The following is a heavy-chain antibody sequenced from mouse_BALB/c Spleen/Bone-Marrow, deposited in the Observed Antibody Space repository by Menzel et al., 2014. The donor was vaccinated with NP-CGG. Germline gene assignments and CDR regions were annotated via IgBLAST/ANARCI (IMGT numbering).Heavy chain of an antibody. Sequence: VQRVESGPGLGAPSQSLSITCTVSGFSLTSYGVHWVRQPLGKGLEWLGVIWAGGSTNYNSALMSRLSISKDNSKSQVFLKMNSLQTDDTAMYYCARRGDGYYLDYWGQGTTLTVSS. D-gene: IGHD2-3*01. CDR3: ARRGDGYYLDY. J-gene: IGHJ2*01. CDR1: GFSLTSYG. V-gene: IGHV2-9*02. CDR2: IWAGGST.